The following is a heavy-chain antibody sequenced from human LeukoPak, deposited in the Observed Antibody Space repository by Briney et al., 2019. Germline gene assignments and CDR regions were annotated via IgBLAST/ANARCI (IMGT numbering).Heavy chain of an antibody. Sequence: SETLSLTCNVAGGSISSYYWSWIRQPPGKGLEWIGYIYYSGSTNYNPSLKSRVTISVDTSKNQFSLKLSSVTAADTAVYYCARGGDLGYCSSTSCSNWFDPWGQGTLVTVSS. J-gene: IGHJ5*02. D-gene: IGHD2-2*01. CDR2: IYYSGST. CDR3: ARGGDLGYCSSTSCSNWFDP. CDR1: GGSISSYY. V-gene: IGHV4-59*01.